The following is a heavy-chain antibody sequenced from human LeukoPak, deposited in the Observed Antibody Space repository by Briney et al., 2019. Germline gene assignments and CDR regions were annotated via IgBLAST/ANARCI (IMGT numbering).Heavy chain of an antibody. D-gene: IGHD3-10*01. CDR2: ISWNSGSI. CDR1: GFTFDDYA. Sequence: GRSLRLSCAASGFTFDDYAMHWVRQAPGKGLEWVSGISWNSGSIGYADSVKGRFTISRDNAKNSLYLQMNSLRAEDTALYYCAKDTLYGSGSLAFDYWGQGTLVTVSS. J-gene: IGHJ4*02. V-gene: IGHV3-9*01. CDR3: AKDTLYGSGSLAFDY.